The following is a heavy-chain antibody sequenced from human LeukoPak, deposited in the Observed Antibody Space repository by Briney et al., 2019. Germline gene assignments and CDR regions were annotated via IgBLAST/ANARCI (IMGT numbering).Heavy chain of an antibody. CDR3: ARDSPMVRGGDY. CDR2: INPNSGDT. V-gene: IGHV1-2*02. D-gene: IGHD3-10*01. CDR1: GYTFTNYY. Sequence: GASVKLSCKASGYTFTNYYMHWVRQAPGQGLEWMGWINPNSGDTNYAQRFQGRVTMTRDTSITTTYMELNRLRSDDTAVYYCARDSPMVRGGDYWGQGTLVTVSS. J-gene: IGHJ4*02.